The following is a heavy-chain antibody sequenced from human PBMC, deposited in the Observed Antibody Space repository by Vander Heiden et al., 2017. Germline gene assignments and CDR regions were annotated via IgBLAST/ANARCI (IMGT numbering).Heavy chain of an antibody. V-gene: IGHV3-7*01. J-gene: IGHJ6*02. CDR3: ARDGPLGGYYGMDV. Sequence: EVQLVESGGGLVQPGWSLRLSCAASGFTFSSYWMSWVRQAPGKGLEWVANIKQDGSEKYYVDSVKGRFTISRDNAKNSLYLQMNSLRAEDTAVYYCARDGPLGGYYGMDVWGQGTTVTVSS. D-gene: IGHD3-16*01. CDR2: IKQDGSEK. CDR1: GFTFSSYW.